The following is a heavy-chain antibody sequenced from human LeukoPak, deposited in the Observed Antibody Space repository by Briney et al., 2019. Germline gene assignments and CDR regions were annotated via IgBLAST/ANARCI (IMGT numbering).Heavy chain of an antibody. J-gene: IGHJ5*02. CDR2: IHYSGTT. CDR3: ARARGDIVVVPAEVDP. D-gene: IGHD2-2*01. V-gene: IGHV4-39*07. CDR1: GGSISSSSYY. Sequence: SETLSLTCSASGGSISSSSYYWGWIRQPPGKGLQWIGSIHYSGTTYYNPSLKSRVTISVDTSKNQFSLKLSSVTAADTAVYYCARARGDIVVVPAEVDPWGQGTLVTVSS.